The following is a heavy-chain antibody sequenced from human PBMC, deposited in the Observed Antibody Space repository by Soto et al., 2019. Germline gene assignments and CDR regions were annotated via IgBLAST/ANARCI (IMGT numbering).Heavy chain of an antibody. D-gene: IGHD6-13*01. J-gene: IGHJ5*02. CDR3: ARDHYSSSWYDDYNWFDP. CDR1: GFTFSSYS. CDR2: ISSSSSYI. V-gene: IGHV3-21*01. Sequence: PGGSPRLSCAASGFTFSSYSMNWVRQAPGKGLEWVSSISSSSSYIYYADSVKGRFTISRDNAKNSLYLQMNSLRAEDTAVYYCARDHYSSSWYDDYNWFDPWGQGTLVTVSS.